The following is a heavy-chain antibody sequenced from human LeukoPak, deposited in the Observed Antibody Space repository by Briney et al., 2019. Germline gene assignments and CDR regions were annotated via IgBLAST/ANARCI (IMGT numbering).Heavy chain of an antibody. CDR2: IYYSGST. Sequence: PSETLSLTCTVSGGSISSGGYYWSWIRQHPGKGLEWIGYIYYSGSTYYNPPLKSRVTISVDTSKNQFSLKLSSVTAADTAVYYCARDVRQTGIAAAGTNWFDPWGQGTLVTVSS. CDR3: ARDVRQTGIAAAGTNWFDP. D-gene: IGHD6-13*01. CDR1: GGSISSGGYY. V-gene: IGHV4-31*03. J-gene: IGHJ5*02.